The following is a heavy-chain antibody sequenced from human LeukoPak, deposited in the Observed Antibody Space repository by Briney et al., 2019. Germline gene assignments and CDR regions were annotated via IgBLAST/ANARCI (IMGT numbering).Heavy chain of an antibody. D-gene: IGHD3-10*01. CDR1: VGSFSGYY. CDR2: INHSGST. V-gene: IGHV4-34*01. J-gene: IGHJ4*02. CDR3: ARSITPSFDY. Sequence: PSETLSLTCAVYVGSFSGYYWSSIRPPPGKGLEWIGEINHSGSTNYNPSLKSRVTISVDTSKNQFSLKLSSVTAADTAVYYCARSITPSFDYWGQGTLVTVSS.